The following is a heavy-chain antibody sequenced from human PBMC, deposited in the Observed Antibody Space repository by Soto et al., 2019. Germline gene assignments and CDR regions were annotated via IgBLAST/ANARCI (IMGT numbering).Heavy chain of an antibody. Sequence: GGSLRLSCAASGFTFSSYAMSWVRQAPGKGLEWVSAISGSGGSTYYADSVKGRFTISRDNSKNTLYLQMNSLRAEDTAVYYCAKDFPIVVVPAAISPDWFDPWGQATLVTVSS. V-gene: IGHV3-23*01. CDR3: AKDFPIVVVPAAISPDWFDP. CDR2: ISGSGGST. D-gene: IGHD2-2*01. CDR1: GFTFSSYA. J-gene: IGHJ5*02.